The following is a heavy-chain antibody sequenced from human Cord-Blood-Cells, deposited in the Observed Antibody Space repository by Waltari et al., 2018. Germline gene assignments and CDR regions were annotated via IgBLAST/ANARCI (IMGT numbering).Heavy chain of an antibody. CDR2: IYYSGST. V-gene: IGHV4-39*01. CDR1: GGSISSSSYY. CDR3: ARRARLTGENY. J-gene: IGHJ4*02. D-gene: IGHD7-27*01. Sequence: QLQLQESGPGLVKPSETLSLTCTVSGGSISSSSYYWGWIRQPPGKGLEWIGSIYYSGSTYYNPSLKSRVTISVDTSKNQFSLKLSSVTAADTAVYYCARRARLTGENYWGQGTLVTVSS.